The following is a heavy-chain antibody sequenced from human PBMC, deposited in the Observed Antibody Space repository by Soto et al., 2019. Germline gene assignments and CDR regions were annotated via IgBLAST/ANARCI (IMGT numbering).Heavy chain of an antibody. CDR1: GGSLSSSRYY. CDR2: IYYSGST. J-gene: IGHJ4*02. CDR3: ARGRYSRSHFDY. V-gene: IGHV4-39*01. Sequence: XTLSLPCTVSGGSLSSSRYYWGWIRQHPGKGLEWIGSIYYSGSTYYNRSLKSRVTISVDPYNNQFSLKLSSVTAADKAVYYCARGRYSRSHFDYWGQGTLGTVSS. D-gene: IGHD6-13*01.